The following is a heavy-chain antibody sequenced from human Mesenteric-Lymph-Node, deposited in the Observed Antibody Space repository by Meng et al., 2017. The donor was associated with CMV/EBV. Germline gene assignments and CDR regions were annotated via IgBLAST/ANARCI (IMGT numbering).Heavy chain of an antibody. J-gene: IGHJ6*02. V-gene: IGHV4-61*01. CDR2: IYYSGST. Sequence: SETLSLTCTVSGGSVSSGSYYWSWIRQPPGKGLEWIGYIYYSGSTYYNPSLNTRVTISVDTSKNQFSLKLSSVTAADTAVYYCASVFRWANRPGLMDVWGQGTTVTVSS. D-gene: IGHD1-14*01. CDR1: GGSVSSGSYY. CDR3: ASVFRWANRPGLMDV.